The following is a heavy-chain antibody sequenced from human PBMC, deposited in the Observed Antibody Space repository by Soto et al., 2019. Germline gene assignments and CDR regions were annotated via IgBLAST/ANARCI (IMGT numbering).Heavy chain of an antibody. CDR3: VRDTYDSGPL. D-gene: IGHD3-9*01. Sequence: GGSLRLSCAASGFTFSCYGMHWVRQAPGKGLEWVAVISYDGSNNYYADYVKGRPTISRDNSKNALYLQMNSLRAEDTAFYYCVRDTYDSGPLWGQGTLVTVSS. CDR1: GFTFSCYG. CDR2: ISYDGSNN. V-gene: IGHV3-30*03. J-gene: IGHJ4*02.